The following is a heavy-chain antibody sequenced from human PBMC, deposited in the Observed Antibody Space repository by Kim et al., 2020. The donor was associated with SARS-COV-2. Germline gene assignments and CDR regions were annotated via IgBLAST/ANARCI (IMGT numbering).Heavy chain of an antibody. CDR1: GGSISSYY. Sequence: SETLSLTCTVSGGSISSYYWSWIRQPPGKGLEWIGYIYYSGSTNYNPSLKSRVTISVDTSKNQFSLKLSSVTAADTAVYYCARVRTAKDYYYGMDVWGEG. CDR2: IYYSGST. V-gene: IGHV4-59*13. CDR3: ARVRTAKDYYYGMDV. J-gene: IGHJ6*02.